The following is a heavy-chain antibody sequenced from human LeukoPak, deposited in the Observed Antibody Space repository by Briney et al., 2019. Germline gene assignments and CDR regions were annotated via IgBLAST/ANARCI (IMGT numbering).Heavy chain of an antibody. CDR2: IYYSGST. Sequence: WGTLSLTCTVSGGSISSYYWSWIRQPSGKGLEWIGYIYYSGSTNYNPSLKSRVTISVDTSKNQFSLKLSSVTAADTAVYYCAREAYSYGYSFDYWGQGTLVTVSS. D-gene: IGHD5-18*01. CDR3: AREAYSYGYSFDY. J-gene: IGHJ4*02. V-gene: IGHV4-59*01. CDR1: GGSISSYY.